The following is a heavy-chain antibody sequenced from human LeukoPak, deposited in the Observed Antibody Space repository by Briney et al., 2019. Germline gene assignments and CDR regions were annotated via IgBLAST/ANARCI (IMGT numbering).Heavy chain of an antibody. J-gene: IGHJ4*02. Sequence: GGSLRLSCAASGFTFSSYGMHWVRQAPGKGLEWVAFIRYDGSNKYYADSVKGRFTISRDNSKNTLYLQMNSLRAEDTAVYYCASAGRQTSYYFDYWGQGTLVTVSS. V-gene: IGHV3-30*02. CDR2: IRYDGSNK. CDR1: GFTFSSYG. D-gene: IGHD1-1*01. CDR3: ASAGRQTSYYFDY.